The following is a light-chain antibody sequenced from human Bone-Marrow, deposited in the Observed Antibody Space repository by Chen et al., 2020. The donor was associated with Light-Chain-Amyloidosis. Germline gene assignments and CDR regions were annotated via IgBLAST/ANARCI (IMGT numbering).Light chain of an antibody. V-gene: IGKV1-5*03. Sequence: DIQMTQSPSTLSASVGDRVTITCRASQSISSWLAWYQQKPGKAPKLLIYKATSLESGVPSRFSGSESGTEFTLTISSLQPDDFATYYYQQYNSYFTTFGQGTKAEIK. CDR3: QQYNSYFTT. CDR2: KAT. CDR1: QSISSW. J-gene: IGKJ1*01.